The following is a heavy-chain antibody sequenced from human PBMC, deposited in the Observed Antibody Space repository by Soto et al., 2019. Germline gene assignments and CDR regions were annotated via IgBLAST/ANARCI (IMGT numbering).Heavy chain of an antibody. CDR1: GFTFSSYG. Sequence: GGSLRLSCAASGFTFSSYGMHWVRQAPGKGLEWVAVIWYDGSNKYYADSVKGRFTISSDNSKNTLYLQMNSLRAEDTAVYYCARGVPPYSETGHAFDIWGQGTMVTVSS. CDR3: ARGVPPYSETGHAFDI. D-gene: IGHD4-4*01. CDR2: IWYDGSNK. V-gene: IGHV3-33*01. J-gene: IGHJ3*02.